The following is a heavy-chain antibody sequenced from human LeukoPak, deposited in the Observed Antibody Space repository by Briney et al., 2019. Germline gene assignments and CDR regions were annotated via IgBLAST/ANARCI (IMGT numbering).Heavy chain of an antibody. CDR1: GYILTNYY. CDR2: INPSDGST. V-gene: IGHV1-46*01. Sequence: KPGASVKVSCKTSGYILTNYYMHWVRQAPGQGLESMGIINPSDGSTTYSQKFQGRFTMTRDTSTTTVYMELSSLRSDDTAVYCFAGHDAAYDILTGYSAAPFDYWGQGTLVTVSS. CDR3: AGHDAAYDILTGYSAAPFDY. D-gene: IGHD3-9*01. J-gene: IGHJ4*02.